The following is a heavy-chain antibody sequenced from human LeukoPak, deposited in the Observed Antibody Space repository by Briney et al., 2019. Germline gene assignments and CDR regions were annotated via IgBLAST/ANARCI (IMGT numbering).Heavy chain of an antibody. Sequence: SQTLSLTCAISGDSVSSTSAAWNWIRQSPSRGLEWLGRTYYRSKWYNDYAVSVASRITINPDTSRNQFSLQLNSVTLEDTAVYYCARGGSSWWDYWGQGTLVTVSS. CDR2: TYYRSKWYN. CDR3: ARGGSSWWDY. D-gene: IGHD6-13*01. V-gene: IGHV6-1*01. J-gene: IGHJ4*02. CDR1: GDSVSSTSAA.